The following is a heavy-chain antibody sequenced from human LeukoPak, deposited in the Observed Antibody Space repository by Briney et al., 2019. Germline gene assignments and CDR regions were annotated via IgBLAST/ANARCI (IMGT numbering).Heavy chain of an antibody. V-gene: IGHV4-59*01. CDR3: ARESSWGNFDY. CDR1: GGSISSYY. D-gene: IGHD7-27*01. Sequence: PSETLSLTCTVSGGSISSYYWSWIRQPPGKGLEWIGYIYYSGSTNYNPSLKSRVTISVDTSKNQFSLKLSYVTAADTAVYFCARESSWGNFDYWGQGTLVTDSS. J-gene: IGHJ4*02. CDR2: IYYSGST.